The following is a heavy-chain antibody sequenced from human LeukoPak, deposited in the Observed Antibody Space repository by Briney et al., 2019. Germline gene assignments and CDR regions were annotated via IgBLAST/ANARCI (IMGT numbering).Heavy chain of an antibody. D-gene: IGHD5-12*01. J-gene: IGHJ6*03. CDR1: GGTFSSYA. Sequence: GSPVKVSCKASGGTFSSYAISWVRQAPGQGLEWMRGIIPIFGTANYAQKFQGRVTITTDESTSTAYMELSSLRSEDTAVYYCARGRGYDLYYYYYYMDVWGKGTTVTVSS. V-gene: IGHV1-69*05. CDR2: IIPIFGTA. CDR3: ARGRGYDLYYYYYYMDV.